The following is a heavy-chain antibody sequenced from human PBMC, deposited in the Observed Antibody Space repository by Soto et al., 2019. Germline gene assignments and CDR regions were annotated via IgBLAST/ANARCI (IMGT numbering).Heavy chain of an antibody. CDR3: ARDEGAYDYIWGSYRYTGSTAFDI. D-gene: IGHD3-16*02. V-gene: IGHV3-66*01. CDR2: IYSGGST. Sequence: PGGSLRLSCAASVFTVSSNYMSWVRQAPGKGLEWVSVIYSGGSTYYADSVKGRFTISRDNSKNTLYLQMNSLRAEDTAVYYCARDEGAYDYIWGSYRYTGSTAFDIWGQGTMVTVSS. J-gene: IGHJ3*02. CDR1: VFTVSSNY.